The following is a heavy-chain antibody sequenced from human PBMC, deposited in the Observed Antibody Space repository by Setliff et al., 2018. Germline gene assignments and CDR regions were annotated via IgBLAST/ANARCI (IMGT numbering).Heavy chain of an antibody. CDR1: GYNFPNYW. Sequence: GESLKISCKGSGYNFPNYWIAWVRQMPGKGLEWMGIVFSGDSDTRYSPSFQGQVTMSADKSINTAYLQWSSLKASDTAMYYCARLGAPASHDAFDIWGQGTMVTVSS. V-gene: IGHV5-51*01. CDR2: VFSGDSDT. CDR3: ARLGAPASHDAFDI. D-gene: IGHD6-25*01. J-gene: IGHJ3*02.